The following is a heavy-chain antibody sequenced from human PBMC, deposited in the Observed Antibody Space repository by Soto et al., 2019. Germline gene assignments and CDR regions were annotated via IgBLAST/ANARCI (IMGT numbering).Heavy chain of an antibody. V-gene: IGHV1-58*01. CDR3: AADPYCGGDCYFDY. CDR1: GFTFFTSA. Sequence: SVKVSCKASGFTFFTSAVQWVRQARGQGLEWIGWIVVGSGNTNYAQKFQERVTITRDMSTNTAYMELTSLRSEDTAVYYCAADPYCGGDCYFDYWGLGIMVTVSS. J-gene: IGHJ4*02. D-gene: IGHD2-21*02. CDR2: IVVGSGNT.